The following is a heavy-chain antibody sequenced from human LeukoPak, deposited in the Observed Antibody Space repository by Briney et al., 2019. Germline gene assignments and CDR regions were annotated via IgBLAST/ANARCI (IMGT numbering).Heavy chain of an antibody. D-gene: IGHD6-19*01. Sequence: GSSVKVSCKASGGTFSSYAISWVRQAPGQGLEWMGRIIPILGIANYVQKFQGRVTITADKSTSTAYMELSSLRSEDTAVYYCARFIAVVSDYWGQGTLVTVSS. V-gene: IGHV1-69*04. J-gene: IGHJ4*02. CDR3: ARFIAVVSDY. CDR1: GGTFSSYA. CDR2: IIPILGIA.